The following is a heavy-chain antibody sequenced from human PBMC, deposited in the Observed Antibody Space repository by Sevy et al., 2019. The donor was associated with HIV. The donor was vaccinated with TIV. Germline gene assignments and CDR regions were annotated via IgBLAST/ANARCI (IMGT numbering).Heavy chain of an antibody. CDR3: GGFTIFGVELGSYAMDV. CDR2: IIPIFGTT. D-gene: IGHD3-3*01. CDR1: GGTFSTHG. J-gene: IGHJ6*02. V-gene: IGHV1-69*13. Sequence: ASVKVSCKASGGTFSTHGISWVRQAPGQGLEWMGGIIPIFGTTNYAQNFQGGVTITADGSTNTAYMDLSSLTSEDTAVYYCGGFTIFGVELGSYAMDVWGQGTTVTVSS.